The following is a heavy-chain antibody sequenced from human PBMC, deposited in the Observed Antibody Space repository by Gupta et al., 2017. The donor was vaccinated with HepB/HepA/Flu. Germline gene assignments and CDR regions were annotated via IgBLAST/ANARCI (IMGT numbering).Heavy chain of an antibody. V-gene: IGHV3-48*02. CDR3: ARDRNVLRFLEWIFDAFDI. CDR1: GFTFRSYS. J-gene: IGHJ3*02. CDR2: ISSSSSTI. D-gene: IGHD3-3*01. Sequence: EVQLVASGGGLVQPGGSLRLSCAASGFTFRSYSMHWVRTAPGKGLEWVSYISSSSSTIYYADSVKGRFTISRDNAKNSLYLQMNSLRDEDTAVYYCARDRNVLRFLEWIFDAFDIWGQGTMVTVSS.